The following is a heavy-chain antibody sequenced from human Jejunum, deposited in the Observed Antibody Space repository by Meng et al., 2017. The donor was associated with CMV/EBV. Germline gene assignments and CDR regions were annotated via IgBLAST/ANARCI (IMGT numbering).Heavy chain of an antibody. V-gene: IGHV3-30*02. Sequence: FTFSSCAMQWVRQAPGEGLEWVAFIRNDGVNNCYADSVKGRFTISRDNAKNTLFLQMNSLRADDTALYYCAKGQRTSIYYYGTDVWGQGTTVTVSS. CDR3: AKGQRTSIYYYGTDV. CDR1: FTFSSCA. J-gene: IGHJ6*02. CDR2: IRNDGVNN. D-gene: IGHD2-2*01.